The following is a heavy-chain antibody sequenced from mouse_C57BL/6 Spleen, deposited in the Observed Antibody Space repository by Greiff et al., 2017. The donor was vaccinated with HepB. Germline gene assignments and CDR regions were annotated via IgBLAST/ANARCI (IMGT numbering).Heavy chain of an antibody. D-gene: IGHD3-1*01. CDR1: GYTFTSYW. CDR3: ARSGFYYFDY. CDR2: IHPNSGST. J-gene: IGHJ2*01. Sequence: QVQLQQPGAELVKPGASVKLSCKASGYTFTSYWMHWVKQRPGQGLEWIGMIHPNSGSTNYNEKFKSKATLTVDKSSSAAYMQLSSLTSEDSAVYYCARSGFYYFDYWGQGTTLTVSS. V-gene: IGHV1-64*01.